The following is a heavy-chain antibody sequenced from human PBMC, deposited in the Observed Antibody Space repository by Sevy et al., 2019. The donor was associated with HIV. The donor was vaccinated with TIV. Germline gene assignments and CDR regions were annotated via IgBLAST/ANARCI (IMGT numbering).Heavy chain of an antibody. J-gene: IGHJ4*02. D-gene: IGHD4-4*01. CDR3: TTDAHDFTNYPSPYYSDQ. V-gene: IGHV3-15*01. CDR2: IKSRTDGGPT. Sequence: GGSLRLSCPASGFTLSDAWMSWVRQAPGKGLEWVGRIKSRTDGGPTDYAAPVKGRFTISRDESKNTLYLQMNSLKTEDTAVYYCTTDAHDFTNYPSPYYSDQWGQGTLVTVSS. CDR1: GFTLSDAW.